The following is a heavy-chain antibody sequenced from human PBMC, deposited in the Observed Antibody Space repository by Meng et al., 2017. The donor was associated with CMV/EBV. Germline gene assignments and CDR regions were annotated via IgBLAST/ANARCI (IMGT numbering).Heavy chain of an antibody. Sequence: GESLKISCAASGFTFSDYYMSWIRPAPGKGLEWVSYISSSGSTIYYADSVKGRFTISRDNAKNSLYLQMNSLRAEDTAVYYCARVQQLARGFDYWGQGTLVTVSS. CDR3: ARVQQLARGFDY. CDR1: GFTFSDYY. CDR2: ISSSGSTI. D-gene: IGHD6-6*01. J-gene: IGHJ4*02. V-gene: IGHV3-11*04.